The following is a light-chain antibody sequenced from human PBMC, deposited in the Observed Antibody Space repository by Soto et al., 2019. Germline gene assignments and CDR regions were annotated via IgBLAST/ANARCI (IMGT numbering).Light chain of an antibody. Sequence: DIVLTQSPGTLSLSPGEGATLSCKVSQSVSRSYLGWYQQKPGQAPRLLMYGASIRAAGVPDRFSGSGSGTEFTLTISRLEPEDFTVYYCHHYETFGQGTKVDIK. CDR2: GAS. J-gene: IGKJ1*01. CDR1: QSVSRSY. V-gene: IGKV3-20*01. CDR3: HHYET.